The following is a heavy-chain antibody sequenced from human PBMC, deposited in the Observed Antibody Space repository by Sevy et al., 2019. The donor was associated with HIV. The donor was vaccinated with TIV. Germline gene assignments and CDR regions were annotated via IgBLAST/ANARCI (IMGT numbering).Heavy chain of an antibody. J-gene: IGHJ4*02. CDR3: ATDLRSVGATPRFDY. Sequence: ASVKVSCKVSGYTLTELSMHWVRQAPGKGLEWMGGFDPEDGETIYAQKFQGRVTMTEDTSTDTAYMVLSSLRSEDTAVYYCATDLRSVGATPRFDYWGQGTLVTVSS. CDR2: FDPEDGET. D-gene: IGHD1-26*01. V-gene: IGHV1-24*01. CDR1: GYTLTELS.